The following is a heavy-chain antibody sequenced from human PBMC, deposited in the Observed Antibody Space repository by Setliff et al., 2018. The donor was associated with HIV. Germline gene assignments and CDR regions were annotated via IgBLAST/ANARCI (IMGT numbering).Heavy chain of an antibody. D-gene: IGHD3-10*01. CDR3: ARETQTGSGSYFA. Sequence: ASVKVSCKVFGFTLSEVSIHWVRQAPGQGLEWVGIINCVNGDTRYAQEFQGRVTITSDTSTTTVYMDLSSLTTQDTAVYYCARETQTGSGSYFAWGQGTLVTVSS. V-gene: IGHV1-46*01. J-gene: IGHJ4*02. CDR1: GFTLSEVS. CDR2: INCVNGDT.